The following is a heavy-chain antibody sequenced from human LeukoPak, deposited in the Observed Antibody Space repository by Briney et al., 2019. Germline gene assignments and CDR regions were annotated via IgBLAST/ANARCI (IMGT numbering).Heavy chain of an antibody. CDR1: GGSISSYY. J-gene: IGHJ4*02. CDR3: TRGAGWLIDY. CDR2: IYYSGST. Sequence: SETLSLTCTVSGGSISSYYWGWIRQPPRKGLEWIGYIYYSGSTYYNPSLKSRVTISVDTSKNQFSLKLSSVTAADTAVYYCTRGAGWLIDYWGQGILVTVSA. V-gene: IGHV4-59*08. D-gene: IGHD3-16*01.